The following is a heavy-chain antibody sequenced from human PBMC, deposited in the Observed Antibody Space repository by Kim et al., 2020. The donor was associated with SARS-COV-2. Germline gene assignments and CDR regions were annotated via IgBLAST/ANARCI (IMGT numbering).Heavy chain of an antibody. CDR3: AKVSSGARCGGDCYL. D-gene: IGHD2-21*01. V-gene: IGHV3-23*01. J-gene: IGHJ5*02. Sequence: DSVKGRFTISRDSSKNTLYLQMNGLRGEDTAVYYWAKVSSGARCGGDCYLWGQGTLVTVSS.